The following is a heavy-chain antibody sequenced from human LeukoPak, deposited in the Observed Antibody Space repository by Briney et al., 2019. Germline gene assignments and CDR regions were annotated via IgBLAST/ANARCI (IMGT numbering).Heavy chain of an antibody. CDR3: ARALSGAIDY. J-gene: IGHJ4*02. CDR1: GFTFSSYS. D-gene: IGHD6-19*01. V-gene: IGHV3-21*01. Sequence: GGSMRLSCAASGFTFSSYSMNWVRQAPGKGLEWVSSISSSSSYIYYADSVKGRFTISRDNAKNSLYLQMNSLRAEDTAVYYCARALSGAIDYWGQGTLVTVSS. CDR2: ISSSSSYI.